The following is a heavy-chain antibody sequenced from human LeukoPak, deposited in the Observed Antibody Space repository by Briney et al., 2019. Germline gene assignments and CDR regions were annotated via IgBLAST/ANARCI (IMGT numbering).Heavy chain of an antibody. CDR2: IRGDNGNT. CDR1: GYTFSNYG. CDR3: ARVDLLTGYYFFDY. J-gene: IGHJ4*02. D-gene: IGHD3-9*01. Sequence: ASVKVSCKASGYTFSNYGISWVRQAPGQGLEWVGWIRGDNGNTNYAQKLQGRVTMTTDTSTSTAYMELRSLGSDETPVYYCARVDLLTGYYFFDYWGQGTLVTVSS. V-gene: IGHV1-18*01.